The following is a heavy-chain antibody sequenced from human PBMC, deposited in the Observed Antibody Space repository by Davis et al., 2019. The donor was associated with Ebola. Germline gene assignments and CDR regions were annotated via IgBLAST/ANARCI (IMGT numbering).Heavy chain of an antibody. CDR2: ISSSGSTI. Sequence: GESLKISCAASGFTFSSYEMNWVRQAPGKGLEWVSYISSSGSTIYYADSVKGRFTISRDNSKNTLYLQMNSLRAEDTAVYYCAKDGGIWFGELLSYYYGMDVWGQGTTVTVSS. CDR1: GFTFSSYE. V-gene: IGHV3-48*03. CDR3: AKDGGIWFGELLSYYYGMDV. D-gene: IGHD3-10*01. J-gene: IGHJ6*02.